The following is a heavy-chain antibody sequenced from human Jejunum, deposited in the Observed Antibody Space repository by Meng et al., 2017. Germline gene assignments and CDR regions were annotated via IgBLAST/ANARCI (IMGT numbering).Heavy chain of an antibody. D-gene: IGHD3-22*01. J-gene: IGHJ4*02. CDR1: GFTFSDYS. CDR2: ISNYGETI. Sequence: GESLKISCAASGFTFSDYSMSWIRQAPGKGLEWLSYISNYGETIYYTDSVKGRFTVSRDNAKNSLYLQMNSLRAEDTAVYYCARSRAYDDDSEYHFFAYWGQGAQVTVSS. CDR3: ARSRAYDDDSEYHFFAY. V-gene: IGHV3-11*01.